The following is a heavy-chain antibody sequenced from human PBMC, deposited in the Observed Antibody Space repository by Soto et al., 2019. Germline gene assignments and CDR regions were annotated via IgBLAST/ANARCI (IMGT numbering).Heavy chain of an antibody. CDR3: ASVTRTCISTSCYRYYYGMDV. Sequence: SEILSLTCTVSGGSVSSGSYYWSWIRQPPGKGLEWIGYIYYSGSTNYNPSLKSRVTISVDTSKNQFSLKLSSVTAADTAVYYCASVTRTCISTSCYRYYYGMDVWGQGTTVT. D-gene: IGHD2-2*02. CDR2: IYYSGST. CDR1: GGSVSSGSYY. V-gene: IGHV4-61*01. J-gene: IGHJ6*02.